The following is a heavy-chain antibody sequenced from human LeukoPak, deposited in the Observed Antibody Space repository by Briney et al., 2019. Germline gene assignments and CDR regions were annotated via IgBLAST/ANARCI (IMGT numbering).Heavy chain of an antibody. V-gene: IGHV3-30*02. Sequence: PGGSLRLSCAASGFTFSSYGMHWVRQAPGKGLEWVAFIRYDGSNKYYADSVKGRFTISRDNSKGTLYLQMNSLRAEDTAVYYCARGLRNYYDSSGYYYHDYWGQGTLVTVSS. CDR3: ARGLRNYYDSSGYYYHDY. J-gene: IGHJ4*02. D-gene: IGHD3-22*01. CDR1: GFTFSSYG. CDR2: IRYDGSNK.